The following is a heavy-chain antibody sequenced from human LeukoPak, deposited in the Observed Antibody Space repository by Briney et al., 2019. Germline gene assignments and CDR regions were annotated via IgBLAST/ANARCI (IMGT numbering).Heavy chain of an antibody. CDR2: ISSSGSTI. D-gene: IGHD1-20*01. Sequence: GGSLRLSCAVSGFTFSSYEMNWVRQAPGKGLEWVSYISSSGSTIYYADSVKGRFTISRDNAKNSLYLQMNSLRAEDTAVYYCAREDGYNWNYGYWGQGTLVTVSS. CDR1: GFTFSSYE. CDR3: AREDGYNWNYGY. V-gene: IGHV3-48*03. J-gene: IGHJ4*02.